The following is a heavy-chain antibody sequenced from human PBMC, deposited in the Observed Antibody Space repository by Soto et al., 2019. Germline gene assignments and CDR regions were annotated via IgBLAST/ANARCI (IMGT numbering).Heavy chain of an antibody. Sequence: GGSLRLSCAASGFTVSSNYMSWVRQAPGKGLEWVSVIYSGGSTYYADSVKGRFTISRDNSKNTLYLQMNSLGAEDTAVYYCARDFVLVGTTINHYSCIDVWYQGTTGTGSS. D-gene: IGHD4-4*01. CDR1: GFTVSSNY. CDR2: IYSGGST. CDR3: ARDFVLVGTTINHYSCIDV. V-gene: IGHV3-53*01. J-gene: IGHJ6*02.